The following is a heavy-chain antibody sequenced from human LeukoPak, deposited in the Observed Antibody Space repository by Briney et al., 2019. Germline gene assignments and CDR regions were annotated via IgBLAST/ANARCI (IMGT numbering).Heavy chain of an antibody. J-gene: IGHJ4*02. D-gene: IGHD6-13*01. CDR2: ISYDGSNK. CDR1: GFTFSSYA. CDR3: ARDSSSSWLIEYYFDY. Sequence: GGSLRLSCAASGFTFSSYAMHWVRQAPGKGLEWVAVISYDGSNKYYADSVKGRFTISRDNSKNTLYLQMNSLRAEDTAVYYCARDSSSSWLIEYYFDYWGQGTLVTVSP. V-gene: IGHV3-30-3*01.